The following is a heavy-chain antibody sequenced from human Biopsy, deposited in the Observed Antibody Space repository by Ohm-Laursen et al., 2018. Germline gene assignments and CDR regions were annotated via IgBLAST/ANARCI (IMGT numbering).Heavy chain of an antibody. CDR1: GFTFSSHA. CDR2: ITGVGGVT. D-gene: IGHD5-18*01. J-gene: IGHJ6*02. Sequence: RLSCTASGFTFSSHAMSWVRQAPGKGLEWVSVITGVGGVTYYADPVKGRFTVSRDNSMNTMFLQMNSLRAQDAGTYYCAKWGTSMALYHFYGMDVWGQGTTVSVSS. V-gene: IGHV3-23*01. CDR3: AKWGTSMALYHFYGMDV.